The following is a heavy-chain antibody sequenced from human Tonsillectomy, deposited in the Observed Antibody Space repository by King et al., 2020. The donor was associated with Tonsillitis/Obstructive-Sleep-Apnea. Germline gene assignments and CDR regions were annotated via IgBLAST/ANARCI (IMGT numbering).Heavy chain of an antibody. J-gene: IGHJ4*02. CDR2: ICYSGST. D-gene: IGHD2-2*01. V-gene: IGHV4-31*01. CDR1: GGSISSGGYY. CDR3: ARAYCSSTSCFDGYFDY. Sequence: QLKESGPGLVKPSQTLSLTCTVSGGSISSGGYYWSWIRQHPGKGLEWIGYICYSGSTYYNPSLKSLVTISVDTSKNQFSLKLSSLTAADTAVYYCARAYCSSTSCFDGYFDYWGQGTLVTVSS.